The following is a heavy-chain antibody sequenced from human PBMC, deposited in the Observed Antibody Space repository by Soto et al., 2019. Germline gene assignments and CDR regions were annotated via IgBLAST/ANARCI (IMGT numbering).Heavy chain of an antibody. CDR3: ARHRAILLWFGESYFDY. V-gene: IGHV4-34*01. J-gene: IGHJ4*02. CDR2: INHSRST. CDR1: GGSFSGYY. D-gene: IGHD3-10*01. Sequence: QVQLQQWGAGLLKPSETLSLTCAVYGGSFSGYYWSWIRQPPGKGLEWIGEINHSRSTNYNPSLKSRVTISVDTSKNQFSLKLSSVTAADTAVYYCARHRAILLWFGESYFDYWGQGTLVTVSS.